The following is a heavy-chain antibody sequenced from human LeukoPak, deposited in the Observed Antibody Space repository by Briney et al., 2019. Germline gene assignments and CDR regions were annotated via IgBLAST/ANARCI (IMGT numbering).Heavy chain of an antibody. J-gene: IGHJ4*02. Sequence: GRSVRVSCAASGFTFDDYDMHWVRQAPGQGLEWVSGISWNSGSIGYAESVKGRFTISRDNAKNSLYLQMNSLRAEDTAVYYCAKEEAAAGTGGYYFDYWGQGTLVTVSS. CDR1: GFTFDDYD. CDR2: ISWNSGSI. V-gene: IGHV3-9*01. D-gene: IGHD6-13*01. CDR3: AKEEAAAGTGGYYFDY.